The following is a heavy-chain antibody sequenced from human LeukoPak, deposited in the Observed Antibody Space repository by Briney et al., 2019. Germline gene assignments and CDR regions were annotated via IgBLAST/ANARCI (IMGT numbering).Heavy chain of an antibody. J-gene: IGHJ5*02. Sequence: SETLSLTCTVSGGSISSHYWSWIRRPPGKGLEWIGEINHSGSTNYNPSLKSRVTISVDTSKNQFSLKLSSVTAADTAVYYCASHIAAARWYNWFDPWGQGTLVTVSS. CDR2: INHSGST. CDR3: ASHIAAARWYNWFDP. D-gene: IGHD6-13*01. CDR1: GGSISSHY. V-gene: IGHV4-34*01.